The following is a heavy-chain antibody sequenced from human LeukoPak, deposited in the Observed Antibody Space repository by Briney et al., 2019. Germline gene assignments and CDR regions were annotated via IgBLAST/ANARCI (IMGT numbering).Heavy chain of an antibody. J-gene: IGHJ6*03. CDR1: GSTFSSYG. V-gene: IGHV3-30*02. CDR2: IQYDGSNE. D-gene: IGHD2-8*01. Sequence: GGSLRLSCAASGSTFSSYGMHWVRQAPGKGLEWVAYIQYDGSNEQYADSVKGRFSISRDSSKNILYLQLNSLRAEDTAVYYCAKDRCSNGIGCYYYYMDVWGKGTTVTISS. CDR3: AKDRCSNGIGCYYYYMDV.